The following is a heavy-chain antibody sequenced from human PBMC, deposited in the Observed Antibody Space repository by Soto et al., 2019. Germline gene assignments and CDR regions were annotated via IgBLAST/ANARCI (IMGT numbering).Heavy chain of an antibody. CDR1: GFTFSSYG. CDR2: ISYDGSNK. Sequence: GGSLRLSCAASGFTFSSYGMHWVRQAPGKGLEWVAVISYDGSNKYYADSVKGRFTISRDNSKNTLYLQMNSLRSEDTAVYYCARGYRWFGELLPAHYYYYYYYMDVWGKGTTVTV. V-gene: IGHV3-30*03. CDR3: ARGYRWFGELLPAHYYYYYYYMDV. J-gene: IGHJ6*03. D-gene: IGHD3-10*01.